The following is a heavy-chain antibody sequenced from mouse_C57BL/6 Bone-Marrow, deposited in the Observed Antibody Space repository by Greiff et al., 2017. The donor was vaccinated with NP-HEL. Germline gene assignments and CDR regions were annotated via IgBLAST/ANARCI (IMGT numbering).Heavy chain of an antibody. Sequence: EVMLVESGGGLVQPGGSLKLSCAASGFTFSDYYMYWVRQTPEKRLEWVAYISNGGGSTYYPDTVKGRFTISRDNAKNTLYLQMSRLKSEDTAMYYCARQNYSWFAYWGQGTLVTVSA. CDR3: ARQNYSWFAY. CDR2: ISNGGGST. J-gene: IGHJ3*01. CDR1: GFTFSDYY. V-gene: IGHV5-12*01. D-gene: IGHD1-1*02.